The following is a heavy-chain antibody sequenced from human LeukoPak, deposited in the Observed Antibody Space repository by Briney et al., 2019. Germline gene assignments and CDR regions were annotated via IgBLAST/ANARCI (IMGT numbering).Heavy chain of an antibody. CDR1: GFTFSSYG. Sequence: PGRSLRLSCAASGFTFSSYGMHWVRQAPGKGLEWVAVISYDGSNKYYADSVKGRFTISRDNSKNTLYLQMNSLRAEDTAVYYCAKEGGYSGYEPFDYWGQGTLVTVSS. J-gene: IGHJ4*02. D-gene: IGHD5-12*01. V-gene: IGHV3-30*18. CDR2: ISYDGSNK. CDR3: AKEGGYSGYEPFDY.